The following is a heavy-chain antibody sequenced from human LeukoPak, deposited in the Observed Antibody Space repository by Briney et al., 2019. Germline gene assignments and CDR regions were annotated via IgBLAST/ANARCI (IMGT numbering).Heavy chain of an antibody. Sequence: GASVKVSCKASGYTFTSYAMHWVRQAPGQKLEWMGWINAGNGNTKYSQKFQGRVTITRDTSASTAYMELSSLRSEDTAVYYCARGEPYDSSGYYPFDYWGQGTLVTVSS. CDR3: ARGEPYDSSGYYPFDY. J-gene: IGHJ4*02. D-gene: IGHD3-22*01. V-gene: IGHV1-3*01. CDR1: GYTFTSYA. CDR2: INAGNGNT.